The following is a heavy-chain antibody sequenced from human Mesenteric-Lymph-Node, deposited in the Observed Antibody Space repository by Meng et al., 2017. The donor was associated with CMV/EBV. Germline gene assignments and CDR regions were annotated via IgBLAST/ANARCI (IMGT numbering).Heavy chain of an antibody. V-gene: IGHV3-48*03. CDR1: GFSFSSYG. D-gene: IGHD5-18*01. CDR2: ISSSGSTI. CDR3: ARGDTALMEGMDV. Sequence: GGSLRLSCAASGFSFSSYGIHWVRQAPGKGLEWVSYISSSGSTIYYADSVKGRFTISRDNAKNSLYLQMNSLRAEDTAVYNCARGDTALMEGMDVWGQGTTVTVSS. J-gene: IGHJ6*02.